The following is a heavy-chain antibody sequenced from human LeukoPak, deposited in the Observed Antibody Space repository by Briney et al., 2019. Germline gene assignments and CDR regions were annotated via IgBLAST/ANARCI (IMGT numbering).Heavy chain of an antibody. CDR2: IIPILGIA. D-gene: IGHD4-17*01. J-gene: IGHJ4*02. V-gene: IGHV1-69*04. CDR3: ARASDYGDYVSY. Sequence: GASVKVSCKASGGTFSSYAISWVRQAPGQGLEWMGRIIPILGIANYAQKFQGRVTITADKSTSTAYMKLSSLRSEDTAVYYCARASDYGDYVSYWGQGTLVTVSP. CDR1: GGTFSSYA.